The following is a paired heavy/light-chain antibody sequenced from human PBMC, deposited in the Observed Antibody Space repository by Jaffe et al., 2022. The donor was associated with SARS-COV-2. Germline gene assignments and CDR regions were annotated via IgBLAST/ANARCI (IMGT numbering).Light chain of an antibody. J-gene: IGLJ3*02. CDR1: NSDVGRYNY. V-gene: IGLV2-14*01. CDR2: EVS. Sequence: QSALTQPASVSGSPGQSITISCTGTNSDVGRYNYVAWYQQHPGKAPKLMISEVSNRPSGVSNRFSGSKSGNTASLTISGLQTEDEADYYCTSYTSRGTRVFGGGTKVTVL. CDR3: TSYTSRGTRV.
Heavy chain of an antibody. Sequence: QVQLQQSGPGLVQPSQTLSLTCDISGDSIFSSSAAWNWVRQSPSGGLEWLGRTYYRSKWYNDYAESVKSRITVNPDTSKNQFSLQLNSVIPEDTAVYYCARDYADAMDVWGQGTTVTVSS. J-gene: IGHJ6*02. CDR3: ARDYADAMDV. CDR1: GDSIFSSSAA. CDR2: TYYRSKWYN. D-gene: IGHD2-2*01. V-gene: IGHV6-1*01.